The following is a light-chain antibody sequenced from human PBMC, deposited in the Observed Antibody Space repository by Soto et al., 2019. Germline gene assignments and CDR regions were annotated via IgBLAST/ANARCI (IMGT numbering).Light chain of an antibody. CDR1: QRLVHDNGFYF. CDR3: MQSLQTPLT. CDR2: LGS. V-gene: IGKV2-28*01. J-gene: IGKJ4*01. Sequence: DLVLTQSPLSLSVTPGEPASISCKSSQRLVHDNGFYFLNWYLQRPGQSPQLLISLGSSRASGVPGRFIGSASGTDFTLIISRVEAEDVGVYYCMQSLQTPLTFGGGTKVEIK.